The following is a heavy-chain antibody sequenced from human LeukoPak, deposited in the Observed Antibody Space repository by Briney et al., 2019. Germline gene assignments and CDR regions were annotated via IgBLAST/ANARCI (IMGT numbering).Heavy chain of an antibody. V-gene: IGHV5-51*01. CDR2: AYPGDSGT. CDR3: ARFGYTSSIDY. D-gene: IGHD6-13*01. J-gene: IGHJ4*02. Sequence: GESLMISCKISGYILTRNWIGWVRQVPGKGLEWMGLAYPGDSGTKYSPSFQGQVTFSVDKSIRTAYLQFSSLKASDTAIYYCARFGYTSSIDYWGQGTLVTVSS. CDR1: GYILTRNW.